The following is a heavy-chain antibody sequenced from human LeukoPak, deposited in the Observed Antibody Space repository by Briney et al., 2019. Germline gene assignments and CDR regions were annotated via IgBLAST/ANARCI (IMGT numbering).Heavy chain of an antibody. V-gene: IGHV3-23*01. D-gene: IGHD2-2*01. Sequence: GGSLILSCAASEFTFSSYAMSWVRQAPGKGLEWVSAISDSGGSTYYADSVKGRFTVSRDNSKNTMYLQMNSLRAEDTAVYYCAKDRRACSSSSCYYRFDYWGQGTLVTVSS. J-gene: IGHJ4*02. CDR1: EFTFSSYA. CDR2: ISDSGGST. CDR3: AKDRRACSSSSCYYRFDY.